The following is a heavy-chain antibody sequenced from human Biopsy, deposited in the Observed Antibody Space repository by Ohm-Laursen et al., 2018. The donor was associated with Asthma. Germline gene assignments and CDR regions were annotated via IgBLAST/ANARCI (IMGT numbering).Heavy chain of an antibody. CDR3: ARMNTMIQAANYYSYAMDV. CDR1: GDSINSGGYS. J-gene: IGHJ6*02. CDR2: LFHCGTT. Sequence: TLSLTCAVSGDSINSGGYSWNWSPPPPRKGPEWVAYLFHCGTTYHNPSLKSRVTISVDRSKRQFSLKVNSVTAADTAVYYCARMNTMIQAANYYSYAMDVWGQGTTVTVSS. D-gene: IGHD3-22*01. V-gene: IGHV4-30-2*01.